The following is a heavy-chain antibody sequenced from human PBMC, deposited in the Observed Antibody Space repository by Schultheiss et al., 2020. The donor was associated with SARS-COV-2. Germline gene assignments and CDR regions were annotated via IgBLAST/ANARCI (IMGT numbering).Heavy chain of an antibody. V-gene: IGHV3-9*01. D-gene: IGHD1-26*01. J-gene: IGHJ4*02. CDR3: AKDERSRGSYSC. CDR1: GFTFDDYA. Sequence: GGSLRLSCAASGFTFDDYAMHWVRQAPGKGLEWVSGISWNSGSIGYADSVKGRFTISRDNAKNSLYLQMNSLRAEDTAVYYCAKDERSRGSYSCWGQGTLVTVSS. CDR2: ISWNSGSI.